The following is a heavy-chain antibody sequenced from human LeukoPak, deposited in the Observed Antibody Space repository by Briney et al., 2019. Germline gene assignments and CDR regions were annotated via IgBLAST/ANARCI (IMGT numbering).Heavy chain of an antibody. CDR1: GFPFSTYA. CDR3: AKGYSSGWYAFDS. D-gene: IGHD6-19*01. J-gene: IGHJ4*02. Sequence: GRSLRHSCAASGFPFSTYAMGWVRQAPGKGLEWVSTIHGATYYADSVRGRFTISKDNSKNTLYLQMTSLRADDTALYYCAKGYSSGWYAFDSWGQGTLVTVSS. CDR2: IHGAT. V-gene: IGHV3-23*01.